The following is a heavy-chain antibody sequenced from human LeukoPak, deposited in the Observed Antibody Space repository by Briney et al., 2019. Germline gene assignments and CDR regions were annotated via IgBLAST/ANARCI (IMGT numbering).Heavy chain of an antibody. CDR3: ARGYSGGSWPVNFEF. CDR1: AFTFSTYG. CDR2: IWYDGSNK. D-gene: IGHD2-21*01. J-gene: IGHJ4*02. V-gene: IGHV3-33*01. Sequence: GGSLRLSCAASAFTFSTYGMHWVRQAPGKELEWVASIWYDGSNKYYADSVKGRFTISRDNSKNTLYLQMNSLRAEDTAVYYCARGYSGGSWPVNFEFWGRGSLVTVSS.